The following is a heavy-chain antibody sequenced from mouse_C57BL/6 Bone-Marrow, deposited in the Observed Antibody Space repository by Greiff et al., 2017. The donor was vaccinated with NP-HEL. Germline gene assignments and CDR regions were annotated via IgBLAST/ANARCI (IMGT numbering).Heavy chain of an antibody. D-gene: IGHD2-4*01. CDR2: INPRTGGT. J-gene: IGHJ1*03. CDR3: ARDNDDYDGGTGYFDV. CDR1: GYSFTGYY. V-gene: IGHV1-42*01. Sequence: VHVKQSGPELVKPGASVKISCKASGYSFTGYYMNWVKQSPEKSLEWIGEINPRTGGTTYNQKFKAKATLTVDKSSSTAYMQLKSLTSEDSAVYYCARDNDDYDGGTGYFDVWGTGTTVTVSS.